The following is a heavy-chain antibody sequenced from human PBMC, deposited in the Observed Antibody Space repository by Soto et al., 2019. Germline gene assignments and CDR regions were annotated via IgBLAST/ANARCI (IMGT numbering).Heavy chain of an antibody. J-gene: IGHJ4*02. D-gene: IGHD6-13*01. V-gene: IGHV3-21*01. CDR2: ISSSSSYI. Sequence: VGSRRLSCAASGFTFSSYGMHWVRQAPGKGLEWVASISSSSSYIYYADSVKGRFTISRDNAKNSLYLQVNSLRAEDTAVYYCAREGIAAALDYWGQGTLVTVSS. CDR1: GFTFSSYG. CDR3: AREGIAAALDY.